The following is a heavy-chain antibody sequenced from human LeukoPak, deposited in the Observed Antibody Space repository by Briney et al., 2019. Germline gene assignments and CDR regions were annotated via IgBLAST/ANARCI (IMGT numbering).Heavy chain of an antibody. Sequence: GGSLRLSCAASGFTFSSYSINWVRQAPGKGLEWVSSISSSGSYYADSVKGRFTISRDNAKNSLYLQMNSLRAADTAVYYCARDGDYGDGNYWGQGTLVTVSS. D-gene: IGHD4-17*01. CDR1: GFTFSSYS. CDR2: ISSSGSY. CDR3: ARDGDYGDGNY. J-gene: IGHJ4*02. V-gene: IGHV3-21*01.